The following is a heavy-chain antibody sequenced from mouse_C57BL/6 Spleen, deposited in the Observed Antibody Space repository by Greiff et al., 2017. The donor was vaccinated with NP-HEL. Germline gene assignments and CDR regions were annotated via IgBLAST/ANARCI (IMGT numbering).Heavy chain of an antibody. J-gene: IGHJ1*03. V-gene: IGHV8-8*01. CDR1: GFSLSTFGMG. CDR3: ARKGGHSNYEDWYFDV. D-gene: IGHD2-5*01. CDR2: IWWDDDK. Sequence: QVTLKVCGPGILQPSQTLSLTCSFSGFSLSTFGMGVGWIRQPSGKGLEWLAHIWWDDDKYYNPALKSRLTISKDTSKNQVFLKIANVDTADTATYYCARKGGHSNYEDWYFDVWGTGTTVTVSS.